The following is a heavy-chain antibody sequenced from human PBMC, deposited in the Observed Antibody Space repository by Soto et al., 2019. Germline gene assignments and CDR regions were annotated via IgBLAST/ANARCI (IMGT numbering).Heavy chain of an antibody. CDR1: EFTFSSYT. CDR3: ERGTYSSGRNY. V-gene: IGHV3-48*01. CDR2: ISDSGGTR. J-gene: IGHJ4*02. Sequence: EVHLVESGGGLVQPGGSLRLSCTTSEFTFSSYTMNWVRQAPGKGLEWVSFISDSGGTRHYADAVKGRFTISKDNAQNALYLQMNSLRVEDTAVYHCERGTYSSGRNYWGQGTLVTVSS. D-gene: IGHD6-19*01.